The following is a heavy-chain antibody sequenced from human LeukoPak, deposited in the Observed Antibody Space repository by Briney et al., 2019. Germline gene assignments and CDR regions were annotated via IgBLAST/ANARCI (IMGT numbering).Heavy chain of an antibody. CDR1: GYSFTSYW. V-gene: IGHV5-51*01. CDR2: IYPGDSDT. D-gene: IGHD2-21*02. J-gene: IGHJ3*02. Sequence: GESLKISCKGSGYSFTSYWIGWVRQMPGKGLEWMGIIYPGDSDTRYSPSFQGQATISADKSISTAYLQWSSLKASDTAMYYCARRYNLRVVTAIRSPSEDAFDIWGQGTMVTVSS. CDR3: ARRYNLRVVTAIRSPSEDAFDI.